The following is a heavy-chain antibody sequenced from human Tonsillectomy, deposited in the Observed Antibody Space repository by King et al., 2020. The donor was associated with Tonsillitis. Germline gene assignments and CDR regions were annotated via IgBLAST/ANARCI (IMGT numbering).Heavy chain of an antibody. J-gene: IGHJ4*02. Sequence: VQLQQWGAGLLKPSETLSLTCAVYGGSFSGYYCSWIRQPPGKGLEQIGVINHSGSTNYNSSLKSRVTISLDTSKNQFSLELRSVTAADTAVYYCARGHTSGSDYWGQGTLVTVSS. CDR1: GGSFSGYY. CDR2: INHSGST. V-gene: IGHV4-34*01. D-gene: IGHD5-12*01. CDR3: ARGHTSGSDY.